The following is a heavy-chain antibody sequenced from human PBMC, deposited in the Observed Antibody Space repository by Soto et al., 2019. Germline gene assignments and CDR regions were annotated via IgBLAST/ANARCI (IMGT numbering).Heavy chain of an antibody. V-gene: IGHV3-23*01. CDR1: GFTFSSYA. CDR2: ISGSGGST. CDR3: AKRKKGIAARSAQFDY. D-gene: IGHD6-6*01. J-gene: IGHJ4*02. Sequence: LRLSCAASGFTFSSYAMSWVRQAPGKGLEWVSAISGSGGSTYYADSVKGRFTISRDNSKNTLYLQMNSLRAEDTAVYYRAKRKKGIAARSAQFDYWGQGTLVTVSS.